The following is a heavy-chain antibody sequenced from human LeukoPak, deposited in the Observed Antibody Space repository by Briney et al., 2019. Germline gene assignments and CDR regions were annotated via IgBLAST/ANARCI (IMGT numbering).Heavy chain of an antibody. CDR3: ARIPRRDAFDI. CDR1: GGSFSGYY. J-gene: IGHJ3*02. CDR2: INHSGST. V-gene: IGHV4-34*01. Sequence: SETLSLTCAVYGGSFSGYYWSWIRQPPGKGLEWIGEINHSGSTNYNPSLKSRVTISVDTSKNQFSLRLSSVTVADTAVYYCARIPRRDAFDIWGQGTMVTVSS.